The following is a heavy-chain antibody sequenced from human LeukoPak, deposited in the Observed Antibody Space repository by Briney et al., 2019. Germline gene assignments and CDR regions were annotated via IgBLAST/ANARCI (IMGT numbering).Heavy chain of an antibody. J-gene: IGHJ4*02. Sequence: KASETLSLTCTVSGGSISRYYWSWVRQPPGKGLEWVGYIYYSGSTNYNPSLKSRVTISVDTSNNHFSLKLSSVTAADTAVYYCARAGQGDFWSGLRYFDYWGQGTLVTVSS. D-gene: IGHD3-3*01. CDR1: GGSISRYY. CDR2: IYYSGST. V-gene: IGHV4-59*01. CDR3: ARAGQGDFWSGLRYFDY.